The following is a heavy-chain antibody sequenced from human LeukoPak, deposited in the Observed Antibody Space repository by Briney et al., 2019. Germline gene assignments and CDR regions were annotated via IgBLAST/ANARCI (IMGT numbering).Heavy chain of an antibody. V-gene: IGHV1-2*02. CDR1: GYTFTCYY. J-gene: IGHJ4*02. D-gene: IGHD3-10*01. CDR3: ARWGIRGGPAVVYFDY. Sequence: ASVKVSCKASGYTFTCYYMHWVRQAPGQGLEWMGWINPNSGGTNYAQKFQGRVTMTRDTSISTAYMELSRLRSDDTAVYYCARWGIRGGPAVVYFDYWGQGTLVTVSS. CDR2: INPNSGGT.